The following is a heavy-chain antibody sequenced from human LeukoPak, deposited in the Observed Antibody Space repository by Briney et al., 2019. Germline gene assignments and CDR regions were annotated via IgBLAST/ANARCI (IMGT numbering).Heavy chain of an antibody. D-gene: IGHD3-10*01. J-gene: IGHJ4*02. CDR3: AREGLLWFGEFPYYFDY. V-gene: IGHV6-1*01. Sequence: SETLSLTCAISGDSVSSNSAAWNWIRQSPSRGLEWLGRTYYRSKWYNDYAVSVKSRITINPDTSKNQFSLQLNSVTPEDTAVYYCAREGLLWFGEFPYYFDYWGQGTLVTVSS. CDR1: GDSVSSNSAA. CDR2: TYYRSKWYN.